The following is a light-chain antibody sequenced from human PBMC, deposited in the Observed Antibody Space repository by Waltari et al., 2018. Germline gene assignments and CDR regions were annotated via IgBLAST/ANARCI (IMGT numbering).Light chain of an antibody. V-gene: IGLV3-1*01. CDR2: HEI. J-gene: IGLJ2*01. CDR1: KVGDRY. CDR3: QAWDNSGAVI. Sequence: SLELTQPPSLSVSPGQTARITCSGDKVGDRYVCWFQQKPGQSPVLVISHEIRRPSGIPERFSGFNSGNTATLTIRGTQSMDEADYYCQAWDNSGAVIFGGGTKLTVL.